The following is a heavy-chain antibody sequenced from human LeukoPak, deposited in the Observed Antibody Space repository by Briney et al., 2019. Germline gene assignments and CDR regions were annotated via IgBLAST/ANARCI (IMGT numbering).Heavy chain of an antibody. CDR2: ISPTGEST. V-gene: IGHV3-21*01. J-gene: IGHJ4*02. CDR1: GFTFSSYW. D-gene: IGHD3-10*01. CDR3: ARDFLGESGAGGY. Sequence: PGGSLRLSCAASGFTFSSYWMNWVRQATGKGLEWVSSISPTGESTWSADSVKGRFTISRDNAKNSVYLQMNSLRVEDTAVYFCARDFLGESGAGGYWGQGTLVTVSS.